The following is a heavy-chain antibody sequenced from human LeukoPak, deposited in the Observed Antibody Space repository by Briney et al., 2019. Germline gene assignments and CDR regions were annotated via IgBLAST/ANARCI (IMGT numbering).Heavy chain of an antibody. V-gene: IGHV4-39*01. CDR2: IYYSGTP. J-gene: IGHJ4*02. Sequence: SETLSLTCTVSGGSISSSSYYWGWIRQPPGKGLEWIGRIYYSGTPYYHPSLNSRVTISVDTSKNQFSLKLTSVTAADTAVYYCARRLAGTEDYWGQGTLVTVSS. D-gene: IGHD6-13*01. CDR1: GGSISSSSYY. CDR3: ARRLAGTEDY.